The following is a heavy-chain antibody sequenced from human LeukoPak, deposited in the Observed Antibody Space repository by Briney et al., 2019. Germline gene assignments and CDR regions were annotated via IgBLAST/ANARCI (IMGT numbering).Heavy chain of an antibody. CDR2: IGTTGDT. D-gene: IGHD5-12*01. J-gene: IGHJ6*02. V-gene: IGHV3-13*01. CDR1: GFALSNYD. CDR3: VRVNWLHYSGMDV. Sequence: SGGSLRLSCAASGFALSNYDFHWVRQVTGKGLEWVSGIGTTGDTYYPGSVKGRFTISRENAKNSFYLQMNSLRAGDTAVYYCVRVNWLHYSGMDVWGQGTTVTVSS.